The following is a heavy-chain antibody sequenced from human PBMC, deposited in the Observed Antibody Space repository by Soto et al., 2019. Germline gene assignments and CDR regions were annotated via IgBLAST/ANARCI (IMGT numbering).Heavy chain of an antibody. J-gene: IGHJ6*03. Sequence: EAQLVDSGGGLVQPGGSLRLSCAASGFTFSNYEMHWVRQAPGKGLEYVSGISNNGAHTDYAKSVKGRFTISRDNSENTLYLQMGSLRAEDMALYYCERRGYGSRWPNVYMDVWGKGTTVTVSS. D-gene: IGHD6-13*01. CDR1: GFTFSNYE. CDR3: ERRGYGSRWPNVYMDV. V-gene: IGHV3-64*01. CDR2: ISNNGAHT.